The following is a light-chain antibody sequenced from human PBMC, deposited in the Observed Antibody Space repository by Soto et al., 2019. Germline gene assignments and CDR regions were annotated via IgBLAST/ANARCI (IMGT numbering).Light chain of an antibody. CDR1: QSISRY. Sequence: DIQMTQSPSSLSASVGDRVTITCRTSQSISRYLNWYQQKPGRAPKLLIYGASTLESGVPSRFSGSGSGTDFTLTISRLEPEDFAVYYCQQYGSSGTFGQGTKVDIK. CDR3: QQYGSSGT. V-gene: IGKV1-39*01. J-gene: IGKJ1*01. CDR2: GAS.